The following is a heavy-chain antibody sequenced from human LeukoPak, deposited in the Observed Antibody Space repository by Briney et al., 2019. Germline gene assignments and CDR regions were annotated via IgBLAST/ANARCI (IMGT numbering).Heavy chain of an antibody. V-gene: IGHV5-51*01. CDR2: IYPGDSDT. CDR3: ARYCSGGSCILGKSPTNAFDI. Sequence: GESLKISCQGSGYNFTSYWIGWVRQMPGKGLEWMGIIYPGDSDTRYSPSFQGQVTISADKSISTAYLQWSSLKASDTAMYYCARYCSGGSCILGKSPTNAFDIWGQGTMVTVSS. CDR1: GYNFTSYW. J-gene: IGHJ3*02. D-gene: IGHD2-15*01.